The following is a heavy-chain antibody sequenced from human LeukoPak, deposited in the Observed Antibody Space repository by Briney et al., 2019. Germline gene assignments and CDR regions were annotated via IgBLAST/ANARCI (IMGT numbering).Heavy chain of an antibody. V-gene: IGHV3-53*01. CDR1: GFTFSNYA. Sequence: GGSLRLSCAASGFTFSNYAMGWVRQAPGKGLEWVSVIYSGGSTDYADSVKGRFTISRDNSKNTLYLQMNSLRAEDTAVYHCARGPAGYNWGQGTLVTVSS. D-gene: IGHD1-1*01. CDR3: ARGPAGYN. J-gene: IGHJ4*02. CDR2: IYSGGST.